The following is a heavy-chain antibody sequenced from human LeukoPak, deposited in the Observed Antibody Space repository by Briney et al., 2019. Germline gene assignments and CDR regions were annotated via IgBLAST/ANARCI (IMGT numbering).Heavy chain of an antibody. D-gene: IGHD2-15*01. CDR2: ISSSSSYV. Sequence: GGSLRLSCAASGFSFSNYNLNWVRQAPGEGPEWVSSISSSSSYVFYEDSVKSRFTISRDNAKNSLYMQMNSLRAEDTAVYYCARVRVAAARVPSGIDYWGEGPLVTVSS. CDR3: ARVRVAAARVPSGIDY. J-gene: IGHJ4*02. V-gene: IGHV3-21*01. CDR1: GFSFSNYN.